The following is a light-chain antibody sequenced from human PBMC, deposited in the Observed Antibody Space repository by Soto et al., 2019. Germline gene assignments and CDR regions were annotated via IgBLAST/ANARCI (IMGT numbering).Light chain of an antibody. CDR1: SSDIGGYNF. CDR3: SSYTSRSTRV. V-gene: IGLV2-14*01. J-gene: IGLJ1*01. Sequence: QSALTQPASVSGSPGQLITISCTGTSSDIGGYNFVSWYQQHPGKAPKLMIYEVTYRPSGVSNRFSGSKSGSTASLTISGLQAEDEADYYCSSYTSRSTRVFGPGTKLTVL. CDR2: EVT.